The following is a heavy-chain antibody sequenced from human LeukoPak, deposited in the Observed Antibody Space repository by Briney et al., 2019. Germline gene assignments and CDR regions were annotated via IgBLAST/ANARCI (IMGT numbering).Heavy chain of an antibody. D-gene: IGHD1-26*01. Sequence: SVKVSCKASGGTFSSYAISWVRQAPGQGLEWMGRIIPILGIANYAQKFQGRVTITADKSTSTAYMELSNLRSGDTAVFYCATSMLGATTGGDWFDPWGQGTLVTVSS. CDR1: GGTFSSYA. CDR3: ATSMLGATTGGDWFDP. J-gene: IGHJ5*02. V-gene: IGHV1-69*04. CDR2: IIPILGIA.